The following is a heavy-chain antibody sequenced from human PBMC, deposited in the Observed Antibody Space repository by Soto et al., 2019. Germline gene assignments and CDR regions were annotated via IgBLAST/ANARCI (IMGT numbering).Heavy chain of an antibody. J-gene: IGHJ6*02. CDR1: GFTFDDYA. Sequence: EGQLVESGGGLVQPGRSLRLSCVASGFTFDDYAMNWVRQAPGKGLEWVSGISWNSANIDYADSVRGRFTISRDNAKKSLYLQMNSLRAEDTALYHCAKDMYRQRGYLEYDYYYGMDVWGQGTTVTVSS. CDR2: ISWNSANI. V-gene: IGHV3-9*01. CDR3: AKDMYRQRGYLEYDYYYGMDV. D-gene: IGHD3-16*01.